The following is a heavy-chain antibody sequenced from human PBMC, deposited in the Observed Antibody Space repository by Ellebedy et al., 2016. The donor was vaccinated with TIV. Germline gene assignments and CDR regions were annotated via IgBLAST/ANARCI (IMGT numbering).Heavy chain of an antibody. Sequence: MPGGSLRLSCAVSGYPIGSGYYWGWIRQAPGKGLEWIGSIFYSGRTYYNPSLKSRVTIAVDTSKNQFSLKLSYVTAADTAVYYCARDRVGATITTFEYWGQGTLVTVSP. J-gene: IGHJ4*02. CDR3: ARDRVGATITTFEY. D-gene: IGHD1-26*01. V-gene: IGHV4-38-2*02. CDR2: IFYSGRT. CDR1: GYPIGSGYY.